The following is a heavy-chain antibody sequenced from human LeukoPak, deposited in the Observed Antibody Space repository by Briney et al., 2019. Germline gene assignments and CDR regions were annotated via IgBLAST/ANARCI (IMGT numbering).Heavy chain of an antibody. V-gene: IGHV1-18*01. CDR2: ISAYNGNT. CDR3: ARAGDGYNLCDY. CDR1: GYTFTSYG. D-gene: IGHD5-24*01. Sequence: ASVKVSCKASGYTFTSYGISWVRQAPGQGLEWMGWISAYNGNTNYAQKLQGRVTMTRDTSISTAYMELSRPRSDDTAVYYCARAGDGYNLCDYWGQGTLVTVSS. J-gene: IGHJ4*02.